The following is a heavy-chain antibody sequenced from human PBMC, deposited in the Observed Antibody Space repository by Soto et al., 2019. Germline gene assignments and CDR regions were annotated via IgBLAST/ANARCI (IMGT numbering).Heavy chain of an antibody. CDR3: ARVGLRYFDGLDY. CDR2: INNDGSST. CDR1: GFIFRTYW. V-gene: IGHV3-74*01. Sequence: GGSLRLSCAASGFIFRTYWMQWVRQVPGKDLVWVSRINNDGSSTDYADSVKGRFTISRDNSKNTLYLQMNSLRAEDTAVYYCARVGLRYFDGLDYWGQGTXVTVSS. D-gene: IGHD3-9*01. J-gene: IGHJ4*02.